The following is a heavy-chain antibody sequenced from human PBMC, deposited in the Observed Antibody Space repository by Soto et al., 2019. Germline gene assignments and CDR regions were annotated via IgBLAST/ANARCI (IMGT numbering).Heavy chain of an antibody. Sequence: PSETLSLTCTVSGGSISSGDYYWSWIRQPPGKGLEWIGYIYYSGSTYYNPSLKSRVTISVDTSKNQFSLKLSSVTAADTAVYYCAREIAGETNWFDPWGQGTLVTVSS. D-gene: IGHD6-13*01. J-gene: IGHJ5*02. CDR2: IYYSGST. CDR3: AREIAGETNWFDP. V-gene: IGHV4-30-4*01. CDR1: GGSISSGDYY.